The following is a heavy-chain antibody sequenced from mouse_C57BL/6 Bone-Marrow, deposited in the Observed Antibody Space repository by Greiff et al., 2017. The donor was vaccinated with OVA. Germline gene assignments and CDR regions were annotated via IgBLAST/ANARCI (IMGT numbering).Heavy chain of an antibody. Sequence: VQLQQSGPELVKPGASVKISCKASGYSFTGYYMNWVKQSPEKSLEWIGEINPSTGGTTYNQKFKAKATLTVDKSSSTAYMQLKSLTSEDSAVYYCARRDGSSYDFDYWGQGTTLTVSS. D-gene: IGHD1-1*01. CDR3: ARRDGSSYDFDY. CDR1: GYSFTGYY. J-gene: IGHJ2*01. V-gene: IGHV1-42*01. CDR2: INPSTGGT.